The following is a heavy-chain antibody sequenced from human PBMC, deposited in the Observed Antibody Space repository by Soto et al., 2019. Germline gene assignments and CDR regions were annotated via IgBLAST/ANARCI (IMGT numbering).Heavy chain of an antibody. CDR3: ARGLLPAFYLDCSGYPPLDF. CDR2: ISAYNGNT. J-gene: IGHJ4*02. Sequence: QVQLVQSGAEVKKPGASVKVSCKASGYTFTSYGISWVRQAPGQGLEWMGWISAYNGNTNYAQKLQGRVTMTTDTSTNPGYMEVRRLRFDDTAVYYCARGLLPAFYLDCSGYPPLDFWGQGNLVTVPS. V-gene: IGHV1-18*01. D-gene: IGHD3-22*01. CDR1: GYTFTSYG.